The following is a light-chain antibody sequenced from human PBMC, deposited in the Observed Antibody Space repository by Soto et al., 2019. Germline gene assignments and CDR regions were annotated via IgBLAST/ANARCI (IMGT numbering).Light chain of an antibody. CDR2: KAS. CDR3: QHYNSYPHA. CDR1: QTISSW. Sequence: DIQMTQSPSTLSGSVGDRVTITCRASQTISSWLAWYQQKPGKAPKLLIYKASTLESGVPSRFSGSGSGTEFTLTISSLQPDDFATYYCQHYNSYPHAFGEGTKVDI. V-gene: IGKV1-5*03. J-gene: IGKJ1*01.